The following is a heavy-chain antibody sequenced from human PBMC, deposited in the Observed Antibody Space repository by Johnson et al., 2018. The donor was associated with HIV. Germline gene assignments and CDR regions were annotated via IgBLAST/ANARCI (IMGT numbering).Heavy chain of an antibody. CDR3: ARERGSIQLWLTDAFDI. CDR2: ISYDGSNK. Sequence: VQLVESGGGVVQPGRSLRLSCAASGFTFSSYGMHWVRQAPGKGLEWVAVISYDGSNKYYADSVKGRFTISRDNSKNTLYLQMNSLRAEDTAVYYCARERGSIQLWLTDAFDIWGQGTMVTVSS. D-gene: IGHD5-18*01. J-gene: IGHJ3*02. V-gene: IGHV3-30*19. CDR1: GFTFSSYG.